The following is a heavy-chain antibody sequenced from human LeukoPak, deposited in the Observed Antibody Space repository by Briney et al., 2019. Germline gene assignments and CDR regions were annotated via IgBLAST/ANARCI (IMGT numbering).Heavy chain of an antibody. Sequence: TGRSLRLSCAASGVTFSDYYMSWIRQAPGKGLEWVSYISGSSSYTNYADSVKGRFTISRDNAKSSLYLQMNSLRAEDTAVYYCARYYDSSGYYLFDYWGQGTLVTVSS. CDR3: ARYYDSSGYYLFDY. CDR2: ISGSSSYT. V-gene: IGHV3-11*03. D-gene: IGHD3-22*01. CDR1: GVTFSDYY. J-gene: IGHJ4*02.